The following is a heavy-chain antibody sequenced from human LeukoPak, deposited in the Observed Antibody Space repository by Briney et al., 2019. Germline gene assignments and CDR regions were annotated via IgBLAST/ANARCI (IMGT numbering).Heavy chain of an antibody. CDR1: GGSISSYY. V-gene: IGHV4-59*01. J-gene: IGHJ5*02. CDR3: ARVPVTVTTGFDP. CDR2: IYYSGST. Sequence: SETLSLTCTVSGGSISSYYWSWIRQPPGKGLEWIGYIYYSGSTNYNPSLKSRVTISVDTSKNQFSLKLSSVTAADTAVYYCARVPVTVTTGFDPWGQGTLVTVSS. D-gene: IGHD4-11*01.